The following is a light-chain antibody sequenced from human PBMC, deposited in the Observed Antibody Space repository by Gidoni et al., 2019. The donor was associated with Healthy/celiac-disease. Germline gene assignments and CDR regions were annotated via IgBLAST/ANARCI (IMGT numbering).Light chain of an antibody. Sequence: ELVLPQSPGTLSLSPGERATLSCRASQSVSSSYLAWYQQKPGQAPRLLIYGASSRATGIPDRFSGSGSGTDFTLTISRLEPEDFAVYYCQQYGSSSETFGQGTKVEIK. CDR2: GAS. CDR3: QQYGSSSET. V-gene: IGKV3-20*01. CDR1: QSVSSSY. J-gene: IGKJ1*01.